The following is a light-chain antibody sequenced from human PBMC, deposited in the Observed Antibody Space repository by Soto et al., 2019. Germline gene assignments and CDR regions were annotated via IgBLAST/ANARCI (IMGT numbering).Light chain of an antibody. V-gene: IGLV2-8*01. J-gene: IGLJ1*01. Sequence: QSVLTQPPSASGSPGQSVTISCTGTSSDVGGYNYVSWYQQHPGKAPKVMIYEVTKRPSGVPDRFSASKSGNTASLTVSGLQAEDEADYYCSSYTSSSILYVFGTGTKVTVL. CDR3: SSYTSSSILYV. CDR2: EVT. CDR1: SSDVGGYNY.